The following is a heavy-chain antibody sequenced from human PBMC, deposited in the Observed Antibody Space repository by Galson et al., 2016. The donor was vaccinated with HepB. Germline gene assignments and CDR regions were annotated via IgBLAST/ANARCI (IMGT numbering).Heavy chain of an antibody. CDR1: GGSVSSSSHY. Sequence: ETLSLTCTVSGGSVSSSSHYWGWIRQPPGKGLEWIGSSYYSGSTYYNPSLKSRVTISVDMSKNQFYLKVSSVTAADTAVYYCARLSAPAGNYWGQGTLVTVSS. CDR2: SYYSGST. J-gene: IGHJ4*02. D-gene: IGHD6-19*01. CDR3: ARLSAPAGNY. V-gene: IGHV4-39*01.